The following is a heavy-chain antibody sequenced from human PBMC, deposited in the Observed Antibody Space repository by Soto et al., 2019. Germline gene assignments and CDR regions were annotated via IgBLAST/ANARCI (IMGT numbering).Heavy chain of an antibody. CDR1: GGSISSGGYY. CDR2: IYYSGST. V-gene: IGHV4-31*03. CDR3: ARGGDDYIWGSYRYVIAAADAFDI. Sequence: SETLSLTCTVSGGSISSGGYYWSWIRQHPGKGLEWIGYIYYSGSTYYNPSLKSRVTISVDTSKNQFSLKLSSVTAADTAVYYCARGGDDYIWGSYRYVIAAADAFDIWGQGTMVTVSS. J-gene: IGHJ3*02. D-gene: IGHD3-16*02.